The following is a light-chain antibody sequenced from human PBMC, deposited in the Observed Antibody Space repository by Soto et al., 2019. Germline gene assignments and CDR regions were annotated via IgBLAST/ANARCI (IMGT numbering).Light chain of an antibody. CDR3: QQYGSSSE. CDR1: QSVSSSY. J-gene: IGKJ1*01. V-gene: IGKV3-20*01. CDR2: GAS. Sequence: EIVLTQSPGTLSLSPGERATLSCRASQSVSSSYLAWYQQKPGQAPRLLIYGASSRATGIPDRFSGSGSGTIYTFTISRLEPEDFAVYYCQQYGSSSEFGQGTKVEIK.